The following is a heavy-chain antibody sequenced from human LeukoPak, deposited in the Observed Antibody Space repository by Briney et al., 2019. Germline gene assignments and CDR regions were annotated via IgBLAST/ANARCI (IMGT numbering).Heavy chain of an antibody. Sequence: ASVKVSCKASGYTFISHGISWVRQAPGQGPEWVGWISADNGDTNYAQKFQGRVTLTRDTSTSTTYMELRSLRSDDAAVYYCARENYHEGIGHTPYDYWGPGTVVTVSS. CDR1: GYTFISHG. J-gene: IGHJ4*02. CDR2: ISADNGDT. D-gene: IGHD5-24*01. CDR3: ARENYHEGIGHTPYDY. V-gene: IGHV1-18*01.